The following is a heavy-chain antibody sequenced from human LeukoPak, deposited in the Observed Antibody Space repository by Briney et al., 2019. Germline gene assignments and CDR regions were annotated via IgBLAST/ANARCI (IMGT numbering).Heavy chain of an antibody. J-gene: IGHJ5*02. Sequence: GGSLRLSCAASGFTVSNVAMSWARQAPGKGLEWVSAIMSNGVSTYYTDFVKGRFTISRDTSMNTVFLQMNSLRDDDTAIYYCATRGAWGPGTLVTVSS. CDR1: GFTVSNVA. CDR2: IMSNGVST. CDR3: ATRGA. V-gene: IGHV3-23*01.